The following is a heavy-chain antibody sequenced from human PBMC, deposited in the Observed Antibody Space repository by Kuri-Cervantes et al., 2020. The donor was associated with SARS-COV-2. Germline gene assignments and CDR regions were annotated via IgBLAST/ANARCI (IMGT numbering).Heavy chain of an antibody. J-gene: IGHJ5*02. CDR3: ARDMRTMVRGVTHNWFDP. CDR1: GYTFTSYG. Sequence: ASVKVSCKASGYTFTSYGISWVRQAPGQGLEWMGWINAGNGNTKYSQKFQGRVTITRDTSASTAYMELSSLRSEDTAVYYCARDMRTMVRGVTHNWFDPWGQGTLVTVSS. CDR2: INAGNGNT. D-gene: IGHD3-10*01. V-gene: IGHV1-3*01.